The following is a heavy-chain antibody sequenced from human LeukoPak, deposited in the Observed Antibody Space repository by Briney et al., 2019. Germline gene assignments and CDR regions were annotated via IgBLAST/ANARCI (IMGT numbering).Heavy chain of an antibody. D-gene: IGHD3/OR15-3a*01. CDR1: GFTFSSYA. CDR2: ISYDGSNK. Sequence: GGSLRLSCAASGFTFSSYAMHWVRQAPGKGLEWVAVISYDGSNKYYADSVKGRFTISRDSSKNTLYLQMNSLRAEDTAVYYCARDGPYFDYWGQGTLVTVSS. J-gene: IGHJ4*02. CDR3: ARDGPYFDY. V-gene: IGHV3-30-3*01.